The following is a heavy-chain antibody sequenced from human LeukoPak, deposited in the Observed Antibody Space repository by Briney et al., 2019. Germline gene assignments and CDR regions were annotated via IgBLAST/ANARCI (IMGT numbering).Heavy chain of an antibody. CDR2: IIPILGIA. V-gene: IGHV1-69*04. D-gene: IGHD3-22*01. CDR1: GGTFSSYA. Sequence: SVKVSCKASGGTFSSYAISWVRQAPGQGLEWMGRIIPILGIANYAQKFQGRVTITADKSTSTAYMELSSLRSEDTAVYYCARDVTYYYDSSGYYHFDYWGQGTLVIVSS. CDR3: ARDVTYYYDSSGYYHFDY. J-gene: IGHJ4*02.